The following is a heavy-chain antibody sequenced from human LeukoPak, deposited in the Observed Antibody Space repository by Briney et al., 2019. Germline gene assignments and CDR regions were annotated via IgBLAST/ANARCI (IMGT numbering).Heavy chain of an antibody. V-gene: IGHV5-51*01. J-gene: IGHJ4*02. CDR3: ARGGYDSSGYYYYYFDY. D-gene: IGHD3-22*01. Sequence: GESLKISCKGSGYSFTSYWIGWVRQMPGKGLEWMGIIYPGDSDTRYSPSFQGQVTISAGKSISTAYLQWSSLKASDTAMYYCARGGYDSSGYYYYYFDYWGQGTLVTVSS. CDR1: GYSFTSYW. CDR2: IYPGDSDT.